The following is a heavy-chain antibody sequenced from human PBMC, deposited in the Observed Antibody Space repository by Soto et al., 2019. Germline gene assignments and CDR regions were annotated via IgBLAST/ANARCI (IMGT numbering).Heavy chain of an antibody. J-gene: IGHJ4*02. D-gene: IGHD6-19*01. Sequence: EVQLLESGGGLVQPGGSLRLSCAASGFTFSSYAMSWVRQAPGKGLEWVSAISGSGGSTYYADSVQGRFTISRDNSKNALYVQMNSLRAEDTAVYYCAKEGEHSSGWANFDYWGQGTLVTVSS. CDR1: GFTFSSYA. CDR2: ISGSGGST. V-gene: IGHV3-23*01. CDR3: AKEGEHSSGWANFDY.